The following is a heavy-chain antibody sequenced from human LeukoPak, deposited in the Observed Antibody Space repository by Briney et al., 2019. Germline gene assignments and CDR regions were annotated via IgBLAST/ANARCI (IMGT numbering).Heavy chain of an antibody. J-gene: IGHJ4*02. CDR2: ISYDGSNK. D-gene: IGHD5-18*01. CDR3: ARGQRRHTDMAPSFDY. V-gene: IGHV3-30*04. Sequence: GGSLRLSCAASGFTFSSYAMHWVRQAPGKGLEWVAVISYDGSNKYYADSMKGRFTISRDNSKNTLYLQMNSLIAEDTAVYYCARGQRRHTDMAPSFDYWGQGTLVTVSS. CDR1: GFTFSSYA.